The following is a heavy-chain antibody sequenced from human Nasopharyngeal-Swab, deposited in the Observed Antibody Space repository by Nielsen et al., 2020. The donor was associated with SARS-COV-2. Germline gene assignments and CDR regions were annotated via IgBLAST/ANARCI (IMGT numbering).Heavy chain of an antibody. CDR1: GYTFIGYY. J-gene: IGHJ4*02. CDR3: MRDRGSGYFDS. CDR2: FNPNSGGT. D-gene: IGHD3-3*01. V-gene: IGHV1-2*06. Sequence: ASVKVSCKTSGYTFIGYYIHWVRQAPGQGLEWMGRFNPNSGGTNYAQELQGRVTMTGDTSISTAYMELSRVRSDDTAMYYCMRDRGSGYFDSWGQGTLVIVSS.